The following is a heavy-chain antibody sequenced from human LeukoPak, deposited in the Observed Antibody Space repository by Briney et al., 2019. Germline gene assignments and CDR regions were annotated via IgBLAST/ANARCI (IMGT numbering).Heavy chain of an antibody. V-gene: IGHV1-8*01. CDR2: MSPNSGNT. CDR1: GYTFSSYD. Sequence: ASVKVSCKASGYTFSSYDINWVRQATGQGLEWMGWMSPNSGNTGYAQKFQGRVTMTRDTSISTAYMELTSLRSEDTAVYYCVRGPHTSGWPQHYYWGQGTLVTVSS. J-gene: IGHJ4*02. CDR3: VRGPHTSGWPQHYY. D-gene: IGHD6-19*01.